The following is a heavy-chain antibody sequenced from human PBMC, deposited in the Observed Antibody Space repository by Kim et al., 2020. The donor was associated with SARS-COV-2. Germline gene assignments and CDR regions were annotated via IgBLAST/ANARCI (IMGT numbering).Heavy chain of an antibody. V-gene: IGHV3-33*01. J-gene: IGHJ6*02. CDR3: ARDWEVGHQLFYYYYGMDV. CDR1: GFTFSSYG. Sequence: GGSLRLSCAASGFTFSSYGMHWVRQAPGKGLEWVTVIWYDGSKKYHADSVKGRFTISRDNSKKTLYLQMNSLRADDTAVYYCARDWEVGHQLFYYYYGMDVWGQGTTVTVSS. CDR2: IWYDGSKK. D-gene: IGHD1-26*01.